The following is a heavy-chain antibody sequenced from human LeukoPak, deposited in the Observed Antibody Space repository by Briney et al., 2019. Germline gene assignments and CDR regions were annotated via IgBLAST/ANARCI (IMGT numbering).Heavy chain of an antibody. CDR1: GFTFRTYA. V-gene: IGHV3-23*01. J-gene: IGHJ4*02. CDR2: ISDSGGTT. Sequence: GGSLRLSCVASGFTFRTYAMSWVRQAPGKGLEWVSGISDSGGTTYYVDSVKGRFTISRDNSKNTLYLQMNSLRAEDTAVYYCVRGAYSSSWLNFDYWGQGTLVTVSS. D-gene: IGHD6-13*01. CDR3: VRGAYSSSWLNFDY.